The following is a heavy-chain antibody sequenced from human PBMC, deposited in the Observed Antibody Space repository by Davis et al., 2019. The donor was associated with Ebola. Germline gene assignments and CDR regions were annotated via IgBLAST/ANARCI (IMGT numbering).Heavy chain of an antibody. CDR3: AVYTVVVTDIRAEYFQH. J-gene: IGHJ1*01. V-gene: IGHV4-4*02. CDR1: GDSISSRNW. D-gene: IGHD2-21*02. CDR2: MYQSGST. Sequence: MPSETLSLTCTVSGDSISSRNWWSWVRQSPGKGLEWIGSMYQSGSTYYSPSLKSRVTISVDTSRNQFSLRLSSVTAADTAIYYCAVYTVVVTDIRAEYFQHWGQGTLATVSS.